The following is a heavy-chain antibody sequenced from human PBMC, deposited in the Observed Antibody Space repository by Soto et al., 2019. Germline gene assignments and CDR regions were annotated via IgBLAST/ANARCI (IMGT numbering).Heavy chain of an antibody. CDR3: AKDALYYGSGSDLSA. Sequence: SGGSLRLSCAASGFTFSSYAMSWVRQAPGKGLEWVSAISGSGGSTYYADSVKGRFTISRDNSKNTLYLQMNSLRAEDTAVYYFAKDALYYGSGSDLSAWGQGTLVTVSS. CDR2: ISGSGGST. D-gene: IGHD3-10*01. V-gene: IGHV3-23*01. CDR1: GFTFSSYA. J-gene: IGHJ5*02.